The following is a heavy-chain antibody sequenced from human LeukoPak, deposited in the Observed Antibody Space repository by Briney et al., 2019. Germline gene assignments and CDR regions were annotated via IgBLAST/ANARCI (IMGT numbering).Heavy chain of an antibody. Sequence: SETLSLTCTVSGGSISSSSYYWGWIPQPPGKGLEWIGSIYYSGSTYYNPSLKSRVTISVDTSKNQFSLKLSSVTAADTAVYYCARSALSSDYYDSSGYRSPNFDYWGQGTLVTVSS. CDR2: IYYSGST. V-gene: IGHV4-39*01. CDR1: GGSISSSSYY. CDR3: ARSALSSDYYDSSGYRSPNFDY. J-gene: IGHJ4*02. D-gene: IGHD3-22*01.